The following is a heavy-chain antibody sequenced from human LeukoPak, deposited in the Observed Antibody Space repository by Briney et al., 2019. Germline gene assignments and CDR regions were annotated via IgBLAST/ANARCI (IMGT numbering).Heavy chain of an antibody. Sequence: SETLSLTCAVYGGSFSGYYWSWIRQPPGKGLEWIGEINHGGSTNYNPSLKSRLTISVDTSKNQFSLKLSSVTAADTAVYYCARGATSLSYFDSRGQGTLVTVSS. J-gene: IGHJ4*02. CDR3: ARGATSLSYFDS. CDR2: INHGGST. V-gene: IGHV4-34*01. D-gene: IGHD2/OR15-2a*01. CDR1: GGSFSGYY.